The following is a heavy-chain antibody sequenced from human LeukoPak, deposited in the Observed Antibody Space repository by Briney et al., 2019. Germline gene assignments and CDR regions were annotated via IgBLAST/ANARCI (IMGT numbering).Heavy chain of an antibody. V-gene: IGHV3-23*01. D-gene: IGHD6-19*01. CDR1: GFTFSSAG. CDR3: ATDGSGWSRSS. Sequence: GGSLRLSCAASGFTFSSAGMTWVRQAPGKGLEWVSTITFSGLGLYYADSVKGRFTISRDNSKNMVYLQMNSLRAEDTAIYYCATDGSGWSRSSWGQGTLVTVSS. CDR2: ITFSGLGL. J-gene: IGHJ5*02.